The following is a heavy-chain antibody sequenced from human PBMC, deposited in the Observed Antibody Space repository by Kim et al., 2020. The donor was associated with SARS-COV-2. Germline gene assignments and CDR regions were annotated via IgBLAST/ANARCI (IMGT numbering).Heavy chain of an antibody. CDR2: ISYDGSNK. D-gene: IGHD6-13*01. Sequence: GGSLRLSCAASGFTFSSYGMHWVRQAPGKGLEWVAVISYDGSNKYYADSVKGRFTIFRDNSKNTLYLQMNSLRAEDTAVYYCARDPAPYSSSWTFDYWGQGTLVTVSS. CDR1: GFTFSSYG. V-gene: IGHV3-33*05. CDR3: ARDPAPYSSSWTFDY. J-gene: IGHJ4*02.